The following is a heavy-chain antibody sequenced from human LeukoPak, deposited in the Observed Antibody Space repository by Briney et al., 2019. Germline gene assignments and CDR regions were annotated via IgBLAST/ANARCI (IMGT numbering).Heavy chain of an antibody. CDR3: AREGEGGFEQNYYDSSGSFDY. CDR2: ISYDGSNK. Sequence: TGGSLRLSGAASGFTFSSYAMHWVCQAPGKGLECVAVISYDGSNKYYADSVKGRFTISRDNSKNTLYLQMNSLRAEDTAVYYCAREGEGGFEQNYYDSSGSFDYWGQGTLVTVSS. D-gene: IGHD3-22*01. J-gene: IGHJ4*02. V-gene: IGHV3-30-3*01. CDR1: GFTFSSYA.